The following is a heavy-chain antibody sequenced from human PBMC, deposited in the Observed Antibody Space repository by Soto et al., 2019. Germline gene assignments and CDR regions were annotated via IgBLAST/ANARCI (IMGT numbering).Heavy chain of an antibody. V-gene: IGHV1-8*01. CDR1: GYTFTSYD. CDR2: MNPNSGNT. CDR3: ARVAYDILTGYWVYYYYYGMDV. D-gene: IGHD3-9*01. Sequence: GAPVKVSCKASGYTFTSYDINWVRQATGQGLEWMGWMNPNSGNTGYAQKFQGRVTMTRNTSISTAYMELSSLRSEDTAVYYCARVAYDILTGYWVYYYYYGMDVWGQGTTVTVSS. J-gene: IGHJ6*02.